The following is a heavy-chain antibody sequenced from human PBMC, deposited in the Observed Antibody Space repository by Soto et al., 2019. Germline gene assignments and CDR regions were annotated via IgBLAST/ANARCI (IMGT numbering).Heavy chain of an antibody. CDR1: ANSLPKYY. CDR3: PRHLGDSSHWYVDA. J-gene: IGHJ4*02. D-gene: IGHD6-13*01. V-gene: IGHV5-51*01. Sequence: PGQYLKFPCKSHANSLPKYYMGLVRHLPGKDLEWLATIYPDDSDPRYSPYFQCQVTISVAKCISPAYLQWRSLKASDTAMYYCPRHLGDSSHWYVDARGQGTLVTV. CDR2: IYPDDSDP.